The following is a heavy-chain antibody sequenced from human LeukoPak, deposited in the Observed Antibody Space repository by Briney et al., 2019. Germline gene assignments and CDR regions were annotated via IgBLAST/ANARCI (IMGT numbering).Heavy chain of an antibody. J-gene: IGHJ4*02. D-gene: IGHD3-22*01. CDR1: GGTFSSYA. V-gene: IGHV1-69*01. CDR3: ARAYYYDSSGYYFDY. Sequence: SVKVSCKASGGTFSSYAISWVRQAPGQGLEWMGGIIPIFGTANCAQKFQGRVTITADESTSTAYMELSSLRSEDTAVYYCARAYYYDSSGYYFDYWGQGTLVTVSS. CDR2: IIPIFGTA.